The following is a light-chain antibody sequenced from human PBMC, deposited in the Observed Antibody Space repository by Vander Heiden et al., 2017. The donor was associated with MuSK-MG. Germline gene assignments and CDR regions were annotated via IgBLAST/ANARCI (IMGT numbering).Light chain of an antibody. CDR2: GAS. V-gene: IGKV3-20*01. CDR1: QSVRSF. Sequence: EIVLTQSPGTLPLSPGERATLSCRASQSVRSFLAWYQQKPGQAPRLLIYGASARATGIPDRFSGSGSGTDFTLTISRLEPEDFALYYCQQYERSPLTFGGGTKVEIK. CDR3: QQYERSPLT. J-gene: IGKJ4*01.